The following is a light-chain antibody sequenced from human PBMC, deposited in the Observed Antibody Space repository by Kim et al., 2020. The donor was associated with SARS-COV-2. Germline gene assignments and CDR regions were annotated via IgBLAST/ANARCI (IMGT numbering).Light chain of an antibody. J-gene: IGKJ2*03. Sequence: DIVLTQSPGTLSLSPGERATLSCRASQTVTSNYFAWYQQKPGQPPRLLIYGASTRATGIPDRFSGSGSGTDFTLTIRRLEAEDFAVYYCQELCGSPTYSFGQGTKLEI. CDR2: GAS. CDR3: QELCGSPTYS. CDR1: QTVTSNY. V-gene: IGKV3-20*01.